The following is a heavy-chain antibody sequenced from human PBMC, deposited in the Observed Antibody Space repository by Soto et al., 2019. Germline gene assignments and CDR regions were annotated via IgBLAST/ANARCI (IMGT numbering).Heavy chain of an antibody. D-gene: IGHD5-12*01. CDR1: GYTFRNYA. J-gene: IGHJ4*02. Sequence: QVQLVQSGAEVKKPGASVKVSCKASGYTFRNYAVNWVRQAPGQGLEWMGSINTYNGNTNYAQSLQDRVTLTADTSTSTAFMELRSLRSDDTAVYYCAKSPWGEMATDWGQGTLVIVSS. CDR3: AKSPWGEMATD. V-gene: IGHV1-18*01. CDR2: INTYNGNT.